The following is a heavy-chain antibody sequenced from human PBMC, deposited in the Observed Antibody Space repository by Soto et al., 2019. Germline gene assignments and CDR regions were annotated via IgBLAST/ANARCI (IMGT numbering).Heavy chain of an antibody. CDR3: ARDLAYCGGDCYEDDAFDI. CDR1: GGTFSSYT. D-gene: IGHD2-21*01. CDR2: IIPILGIA. J-gene: IGHJ3*02. Sequence: SVKVSCKASGGTFSSYTISWVRQAPGQGLEWMGRIIPILGIANYAQKFQGRVTITADKSTSTAYMELSSLRSEDTAVYYCARDLAYCGGDCYEDDAFDIWGQGTMVTVSS. V-gene: IGHV1-69*04.